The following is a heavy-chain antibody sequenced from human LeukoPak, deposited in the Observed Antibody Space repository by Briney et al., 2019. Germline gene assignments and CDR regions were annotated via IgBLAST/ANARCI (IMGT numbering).Heavy chain of an antibody. D-gene: IGHD1-26*01. CDR1: GYTFTGYY. CDR2: INPNSGGT. CDR3: AGEDGGSYYFSGAWFDP. J-gene: IGHJ5*02. Sequence: ASVKVSCTASGYTFTGYYMHWVRQAPGQGLEWMGWINPNSGGTNYAQKFQGRVTMTRDTSISTAYMELSRLRSDDTAVYYCAGEDGGSYYFSGAWFDPWGQGTLVTVSS. V-gene: IGHV1-2*02.